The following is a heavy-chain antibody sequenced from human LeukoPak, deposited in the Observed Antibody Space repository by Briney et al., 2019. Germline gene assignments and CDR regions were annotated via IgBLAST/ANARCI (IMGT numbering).Heavy chain of an antibody. CDR2: ISAYNGNT. V-gene: IGHV1-18*01. Sequence: ASVKVSCKASGYTFTSYGISWVRQAPGQGLEWMGWISAYNGNTNYAQKLQGRVTMTTDTSTSTAYMELRSLRSDDSAVYYCARVPQRYYYDSSGYYDYWGQGTLVTVSS. D-gene: IGHD3-22*01. J-gene: IGHJ4*02. CDR3: ARVPQRYYYDSSGYYDY. CDR1: GYTFTSYG.